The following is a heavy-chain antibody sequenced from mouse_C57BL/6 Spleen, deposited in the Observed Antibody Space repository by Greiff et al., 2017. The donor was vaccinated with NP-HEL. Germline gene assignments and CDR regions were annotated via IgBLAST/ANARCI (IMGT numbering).Heavy chain of an antibody. D-gene: IGHD2-3*01. Sequence: VQLKESGPGLVKPSQSLSLTCSVTGYSITSGYYWNWIRQFPGNKLEWMGYISYDGSNNYNPSLKNRISITRDTSKNQFFLKLNSVTTEDTATYYCAREGLLHAMDYWGQGTSVTVSS. V-gene: IGHV3-6*01. J-gene: IGHJ4*01. CDR2: ISYDGSN. CDR3: AREGLLHAMDY. CDR1: GYSITSGYY.